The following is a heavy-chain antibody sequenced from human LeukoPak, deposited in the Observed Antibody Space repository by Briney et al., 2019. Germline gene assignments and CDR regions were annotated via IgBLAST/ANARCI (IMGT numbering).Heavy chain of an antibody. Sequence: GGSLRLSCAASGFTFSSYAMHWVRQAPGKGLEWVAVISYDGSNKYYADSVKGRFTISRDNSKNTLYLQMNSLRAEDTAVYYCARDSIVGATYYFDYWGQGTLVTVSS. CDR3: ARDSIVGATYYFDY. CDR1: GFTFSSYA. V-gene: IGHV3-30-3*01. D-gene: IGHD1-26*01. J-gene: IGHJ4*02. CDR2: ISYDGSNK.